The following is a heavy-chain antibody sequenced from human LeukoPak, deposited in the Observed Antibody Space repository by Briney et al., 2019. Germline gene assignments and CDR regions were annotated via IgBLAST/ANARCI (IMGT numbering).Heavy chain of an antibody. CDR1: GFTFSSYA. J-gene: IGHJ4*02. CDR3: AKGYSSSWFDY. V-gene: IGHV3-23*01. D-gene: IGHD6-13*01. Sequence: GGSLRLSCAASGFTFSSYAMRWVRQAPGKGLEWVSAISGSGGSTYYADSVKGRFTIPRDNSKNTLYLQMNSLRAEDTAVYYCAKGYSSSWFDYWGQGTLVTVSS. CDR2: ISGSGGST.